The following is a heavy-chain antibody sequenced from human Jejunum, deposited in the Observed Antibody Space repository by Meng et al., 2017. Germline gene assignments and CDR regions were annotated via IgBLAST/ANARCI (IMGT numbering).Heavy chain of an antibody. J-gene: IGHJ5*02. CDR3: ARDTAGFGP. V-gene: IGHV4-39*07. Sequence: QLQLQESAPGLVTPAETLSLTCAVSGGSISTAGYYWGWIRQSPGKGLEWIGSIFYSGTTYYNPSLKSRVTISIDTSKNQFSLKMNSVTAADTAVYYCARDTAGFGPWGQGTLVTVSS. CDR1: GGSISTAGYY. D-gene: IGHD6-13*01. CDR2: IFYSGTT.